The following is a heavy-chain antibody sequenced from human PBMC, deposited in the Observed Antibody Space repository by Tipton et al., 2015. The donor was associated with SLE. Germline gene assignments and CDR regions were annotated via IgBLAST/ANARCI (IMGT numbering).Heavy chain of an antibody. D-gene: IGHD4-17*01. Sequence: GSLRLSCAASGFTFSDYHMSWIRQAPGKGLEWVSYISRSSGTIYYGDSVRGRFTISRDNAKNSLYLQMNSLRVEDTAVYYCERVHDYGDAGVWGRGTTVTVSS. V-gene: IGHV3-11*04. CDR1: GFTFSDYH. J-gene: IGHJ6*04. CDR2: ISRSSGTI. CDR3: ERVHDYGDAGV.